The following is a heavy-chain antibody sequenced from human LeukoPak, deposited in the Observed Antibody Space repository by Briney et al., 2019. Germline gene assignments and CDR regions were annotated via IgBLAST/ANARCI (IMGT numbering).Heavy chain of an antibody. J-gene: IGHJ4*02. CDR1: GFTFSSYA. Sequence: GGSLRFSCAASGFTFSSYAMSWVRQAPGKGLEWVSALSGSGSTTYYADSVKGRFTISRDNSKNTLFLEMNSLRVEDTAVYYCAKAGYTSSWPLDYWGQGTQVTVSS. CDR3: AKAGYTSSWPLDY. CDR2: LSGSGSTT. D-gene: IGHD6-13*01. V-gene: IGHV3-23*01.